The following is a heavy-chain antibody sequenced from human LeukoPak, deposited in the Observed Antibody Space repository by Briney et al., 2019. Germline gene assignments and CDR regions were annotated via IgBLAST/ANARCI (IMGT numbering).Heavy chain of an antibody. CDR2: IYSGEFDT. CDR3: ARARYCSSTSCYFDY. J-gene: IGHJ4*02. Sequence: GESLKISCKGPGYSFTSYWIGWVRQMPGKGLEWMGIIYSGEFDTRYSPFFQGQVTISADKSISTAYLQWSSLKASNTAMYYCARARYCSSTSCYFDYCGQGTLVTVSS. D-gene: IGHD2-2*01. V-gene: IGHV5-51*01. CDR1: GYSFTSYW.